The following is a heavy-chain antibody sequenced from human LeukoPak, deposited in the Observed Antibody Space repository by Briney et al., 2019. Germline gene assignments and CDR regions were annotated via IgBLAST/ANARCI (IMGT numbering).Heavy chain of an antibody. CDR2: STSGGST. CDR3: AKGWGVGYYYYMDV. Sequence: GGSLRLSCAASGFTFSNFPMTWFRQAPGKGLEWVSGSTSGGSTYYADSAKGRFTISRDNSKNTLYLQMNSLRAEDTAVYYCAKGWGVGYYYYMDVWGRGTTVTVSS. V-gene: IGHV3-23*01. CDR1: GFTFSNFP. J-gene: IGHJ6*03. D-gene: IGHD3-10*01.